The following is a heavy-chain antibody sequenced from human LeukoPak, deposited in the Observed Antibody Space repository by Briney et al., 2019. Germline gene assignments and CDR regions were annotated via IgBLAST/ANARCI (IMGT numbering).Heavy chain of an antibody. CDR2: IWYDGGNK. J-gene: IGHJ5*02. Sequence: GGSLRLSCAASGFTFSSYGMHWVRQAPGKGLEWVAVIWYDGGNKYYADSVKGRFTISRDNSKNTLYLQMNSLRAEDTAVYYCAKDRGSSGSDWFDPWGQGTLVTVSS. CDR3: AKDRGSSGSDWFDP. D-gene: IGHD6-19*01. V-gene: IGHV3-33*06. CDR1: GFTFSSYG.